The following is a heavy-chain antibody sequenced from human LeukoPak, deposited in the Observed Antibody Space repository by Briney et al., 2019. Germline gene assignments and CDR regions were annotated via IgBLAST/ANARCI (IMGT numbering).Heavy chain of an antibody. CDR3: AREMRSPRGGFDY. J-gene: IGHJ4*02. Sequence: SETLSLTCTVSSGSISSTSYYWGWIRQPPGMGLEWIGSMYCSGSTYYNPSLKSRVTISVDTSKSQFSLKLSSVTAADTAVYYCAREMRSPRGGFDYWDQGTPVTVSS. CDR1: SGSISSTSYY. V-gene: IGHV4-39*07. CDR2: MYCSGST. D-gene: IGHD3-10*01.